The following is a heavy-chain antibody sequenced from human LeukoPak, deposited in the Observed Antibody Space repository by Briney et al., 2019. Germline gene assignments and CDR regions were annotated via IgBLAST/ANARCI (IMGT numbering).Heavy chain of an antibody. CDR2: IYHSGST. CDR3: ASSPSTYCSSTSCYAGLYY. D-gene: IGHD2-2*01. Sequence: PSGTLSLTCAVSGGSISSSNWWSWVRQPPGKGLEWIGEIYHSGSTNYNPSLKSRVTISADKSKNQFSLKLSSVTAADTAVYYCASSPSTYCSSTSCYAGLYYWGQGTLVTVSS. CDR1: GGSISSSNW. V-gene: IGHV4-4*02. J-gene: IGHJ4*02.